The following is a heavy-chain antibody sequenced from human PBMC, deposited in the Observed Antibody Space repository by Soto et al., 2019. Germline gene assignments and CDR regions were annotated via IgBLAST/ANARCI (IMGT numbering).Heavy chain of an antibody. Sequence: ASVKVSFKASGDTFTAQYLHWVRKAPGEGLEWMGWINPTTGATRYAQKFQGRVTMTRDTSMSTAYLEVRSLRPDDTAVYYCAKGDSSWVSWFDPWGQGTLVTVSS. CDR2: INPTTGAT. V-gene: IGHV1-2*02. J-gene: IGHJ5*02. D-gene: IGHD6-19*01. CDR3: AKGDSSWVSWFDP. CDR1: GDTFTAQY.